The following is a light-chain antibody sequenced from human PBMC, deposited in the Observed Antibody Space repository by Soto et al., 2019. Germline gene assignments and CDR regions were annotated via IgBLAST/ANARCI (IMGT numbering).Light chain of an antibody. Sequence: QSVLTQPPSVSGAPGQRVTISCTGSSSNIGAGYDVHWYQQLPGTAPKLLIYGNSNRPSGVPDRFSGSKSVPSASLAITGLQAEDEADYYCQSYDSSLSGFVVLGGGTKLTVL. CDR2: GNS. J-gene: IGLJ2*01. CDR1: SSNIGAGYD. V-gene: IGLV1-40*01. CDR3: QSYDSSLSGFVV.